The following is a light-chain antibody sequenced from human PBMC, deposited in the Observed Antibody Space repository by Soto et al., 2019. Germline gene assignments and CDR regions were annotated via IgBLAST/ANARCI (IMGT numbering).Light chain of an antibody. CDR2: SNA. V-gene: IGLV1-44*01. J-gene: IGLJ3*02. CDR1: GSNIGENA. CDR3: AAWDDSLKAML. Sequence: QPVLTQPPSASGTPGQTVTISCSGSGSNIGENAVNWYQHLPGTPPQLLIYSNALRPSGVPHRFSGSKSGTAGSLAISGLQSEDEAHYYCAAWDDSLKAMLFGGGTKLTVL.